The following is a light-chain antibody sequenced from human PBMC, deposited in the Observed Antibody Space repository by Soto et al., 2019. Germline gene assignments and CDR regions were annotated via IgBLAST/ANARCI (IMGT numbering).Light chain of an antibody. Sequence: EIVLTQSPATLSLSPGERATLSCMASQSVGSSLAWYQQKPGQAPRLLIYDASNRATGIPARFSGSGSGTDFTLTISSLEPEDCAVYYSQQRRNWPPGIKLGQGTRLEIK. CDR2: DAS. CDR3: QQRRNWPPGIK. V-gene: IGKV3-11*01. J-gene: IGKJ5*01. CDR1: QSVGSS.